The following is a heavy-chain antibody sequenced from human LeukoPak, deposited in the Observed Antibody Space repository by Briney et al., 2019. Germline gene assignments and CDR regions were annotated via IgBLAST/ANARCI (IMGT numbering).Heavy chain of an antibody. D-gene: IGHD3-10*01. CDR3: ARVTVLLWFGELLGNWFDP. CDR2: IYHSGST. CDR1: GGSISSSNW. J-gene: IGHJ5*02. V-gene: IGHV4-4*02. Sequence: PSGTLSLTCAVSGGSISSSNWWSWVRQPPGKGLEWIGEIYHSGSTNYNPSLKSRVTISVDKSKNQFSLKLSSVTAADTAVYYCARVTVLLWFGELLGNWFDPWGQGTLVTVSS.